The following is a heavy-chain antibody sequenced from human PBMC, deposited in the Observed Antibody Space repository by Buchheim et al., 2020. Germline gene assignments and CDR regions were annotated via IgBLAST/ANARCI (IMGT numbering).Heavy chain of an antibody. D-gene: IGHD3-22*01. V-gene: IGHV3-66*01. CDR3: ARGRIGYYDSSGYYDYYYYGMDV. Sequence: EVQLVESGGGLVQPGGSLRLSCAASGFTVSSNYMSWVRQAPGKGLEWVSVIYSGGSTYYADSVKGRFTISRDNSKNTLYLQMNSLRAEDTAVYYCARGRIGYYDSSGYYDYYYYGMDVWGQGTT. J-gene: IGHJ6*02. CDR2: IYSGGST. CDR1: GFTVSSNY.